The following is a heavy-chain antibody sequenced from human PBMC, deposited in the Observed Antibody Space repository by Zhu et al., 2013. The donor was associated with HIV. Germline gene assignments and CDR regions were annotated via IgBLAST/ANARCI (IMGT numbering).Heavy chain of an antibody. J-gene: IGHJ4*02. CDR3: ARGDTGGANFFEY. CDR2: LYTSGDT. CDR1: GLIVSSNY. V-gene: IGHV3-53*01. Sequence: VQLVESGGGLTQPGGSLRLSCAASGLIVSSNYMSWVRQAPGKGLEWVSALYTSGDTFYADSVRGRFTTSRDDSKNTLYLHMNTLTADDTAVYYCARGDTGGANFFEYWGQGTLVTVSS. D-gene: IGHD2-8*02.